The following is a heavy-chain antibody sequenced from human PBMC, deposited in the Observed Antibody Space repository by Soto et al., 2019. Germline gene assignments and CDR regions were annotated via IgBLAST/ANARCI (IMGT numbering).Heavy chain of an antibody. CDR3: AREGGWNNVLGAFDI. V-gene: IGHV3-30-3*01. CDR2: ISYDGSNK. J-gene: IGHJ3*02. CDR1: GFTFSSYA. D-gene: IGHD1-1*01. Sequence: GGSLRLSCAASGFTFSSYAMHWVRQAPGKGLEWVAVISYDGSNKYYADSVKGRFTISRDNSKNTLYLQMNSLRAEDTAVYYCAREGGWNNVLGAFDIWGQGTMVTV.